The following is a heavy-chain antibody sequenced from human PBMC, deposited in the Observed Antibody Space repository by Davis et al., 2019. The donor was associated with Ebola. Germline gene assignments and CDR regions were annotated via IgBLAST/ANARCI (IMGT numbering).Heavy chain of an antibody. V-gene: IGHV1-2*02. J-gene: IGHJ6*03. CDR3: ARWLGGLLVVPAALNYYMDV. Sequence: ASVKVSCKASGYTFTGYYMHWVRQAPGQGLEWMGWINPNSGGTNYAQKFQGRVTMTRDTSISTAYMELSRLRSDDTAVYYCARWLGGLLVVPAALNYYMDVWGKGTTVTVSS. CDR2: INPNSGGT. D-gene: IGHD2-2*01. CDR1: GYTFTGYY.